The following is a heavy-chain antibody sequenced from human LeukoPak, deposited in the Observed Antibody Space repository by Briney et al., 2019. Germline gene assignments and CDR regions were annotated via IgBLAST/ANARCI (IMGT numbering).Heavy chain of an antibody. D-gene: IGHD3-22*01. V-gene: IGHV4-31*03. Sequence: SSETLSLTCTVSGASFNSDDQYWNWIRQSPGKGLEWIGSIHPSGMLYNNPSLESRVTMSRDTSKNQFSLNLNSVTAAETAVYFCSRGLDSRKLGYWGQGILVTVSS. CDR1: GASFNSDDQY. CDR3: SRGLDSRKLGY. J-gene: IGHJ4*02. CDR2: IHPSGML.